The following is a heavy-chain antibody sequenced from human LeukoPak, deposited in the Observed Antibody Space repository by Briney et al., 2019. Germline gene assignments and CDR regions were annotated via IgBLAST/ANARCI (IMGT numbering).Heavy chain of an antibody. V-gene: IGHV3-15*01. CDR3: TTEDSGSYGDY. J-gene: IGHJ4*02. CDR1: GFTFSNAW. CDR2: IKSKTDGGTT. D-gene: IGHD1-26*01. Sequence: GGSLRLSCAASGFTFSNAWVSWVRQAPGKGLEWVGRIKSKTDGGTTDYAAPVKGRFTISRDDSKNTLYLQMNSLKTEDTAVYYCTTEDSGSYGDYWGQGTLVTVSS.